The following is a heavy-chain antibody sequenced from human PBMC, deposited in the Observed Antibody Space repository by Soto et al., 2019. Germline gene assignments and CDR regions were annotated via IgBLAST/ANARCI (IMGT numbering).Heavy chain of an antibody. CDR2: IIPIFGTA. J-gene: IGHJ5*02. V-gene: IGHV1-69*13. CDR3: ARDLGTGFYGDYRQYNWFDP. D-gene: IGHD4-17*01. Sequence: SVKASCKASGGTFSGYAISWVRQAPGQGLEWMGGIIPIFGTANYAQKFQGRVTITADESTSTAYMELSSLRSEDTAVYYCARDLGTGFYGDYRQYNWFDPWGQGTLVTVSS. CDR1: GGTFSGYA.